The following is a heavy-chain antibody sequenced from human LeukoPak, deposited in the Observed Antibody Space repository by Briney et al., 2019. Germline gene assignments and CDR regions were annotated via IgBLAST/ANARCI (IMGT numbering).Heavy chain of an antibody. CDR1: GGSISSSSYY. V-gene: IGHV4-39*01. J-gene: IGHJ5*02. Sequence: PSETLSLTCTVSGGSISSSSYYWGWIRQPPGKGLEWIGSIYYSGSTYYNPSLKSRVTISVDTSKNQFSLKLSSVTAADTAVYYCARRSGRIYYGSGSYKYLSRWFDPWGQGTLVTVSS. CDR3: ARRSGRIYYGSGSYKYLSRWFDP. CDR2: IYYSGST. D-gene: IGHD3-10*01.